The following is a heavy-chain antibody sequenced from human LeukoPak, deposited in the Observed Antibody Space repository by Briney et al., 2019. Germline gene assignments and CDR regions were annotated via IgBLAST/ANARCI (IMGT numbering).Heavy chain of an antibody. V-gene: IGHV3-49*04. D-gene: IGHD1-26*01. CDR1: GFTFGDYA. CDR3: LWISGSYFWGNYYGMDV. Sequence: GGSLRLSCTASGFTFGDYAMSWVRQAPGKGLEWVGFIRSKAYGGTTEYAASVKGRFTISRDDSKSIAYLQMNSLKTEDTAVYYCLWISGSYFWGNYYGMDVWGQGTTVTVSS. J-gene: IGHJ6*02. CDR2: IRSKAYGGTT.